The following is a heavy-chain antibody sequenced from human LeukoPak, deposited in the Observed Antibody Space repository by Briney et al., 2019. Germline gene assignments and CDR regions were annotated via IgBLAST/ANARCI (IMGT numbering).Heavy chain of an antibody. J-gene: IGHJ3*02. V-gene: IGHV1-18*01. CDR3: ARVVPAAGDAFDI. CDR1: GYTFTSYG. Sequence: ASVKVSCKASGYTFTSYGISWVRQAPGHGLEWLGWISAFNGNTNYAQKLQGRVTMTTDTSTSTAYMELRSLRSDDTAVYYCARVVPAAGDAFDIWGQGTMVTVSS. CDR2: ISAFNGNT. D-gene: IGHD2-2*01.